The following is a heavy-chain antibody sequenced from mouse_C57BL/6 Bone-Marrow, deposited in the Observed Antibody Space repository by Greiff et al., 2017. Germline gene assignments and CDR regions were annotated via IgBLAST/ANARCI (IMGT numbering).Heavy chain of an antibody. CDR3: TRDRCYYNAY. CDR1: GFTFSSYA. V-gene: IGHV5-9-1*02. CDR2: ISSGGDYI. J-gene: IGHJ3*01. Sequence: EVKLMESGAGLVKPGGSLKLSCAASGFTFSSYAMSWVRQTPEKRLEWVAYISSGGDYIYYADTVKGRFTISRDNARNTLYLQMSSLNSEDTAMYYCTRDRCYYNAYWGQGTLVTVSA. D-gene: IGHD2-12*01.